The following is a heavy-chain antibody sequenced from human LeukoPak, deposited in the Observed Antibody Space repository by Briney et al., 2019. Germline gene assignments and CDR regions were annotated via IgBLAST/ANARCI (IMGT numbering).Heavy chain of an antibody. CDR1: GYTFSSYD. D-gene: IGHD2-15*01. Sequence: ASVKVSCKASGYTFSSYDINWVRQATGQGLEWMGWMNPNSGNTGYAQNLQGRVTMTRNTSISTAYMELSSLSSEDTAVYYCARSKAIVVVVAAISGAFDPWGQGTLVTVSS. CDR3: ARSKAIVVVVAAISGAFDP. CDR2: MNPNSGNT. J-gene: IGHJ5*02. V-gene: IGHV1-8*01.